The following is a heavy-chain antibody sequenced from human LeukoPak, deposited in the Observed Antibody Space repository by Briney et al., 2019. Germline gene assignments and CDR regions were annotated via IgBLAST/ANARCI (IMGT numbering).Heavy chain of an antibody. V-gene: IGHV3-30*02. D-gene: IGHD4-17*01. CDR3: ARLLGYGDYPGGDAFDI. Sequence: GGSLRLSCAASGFTFSSYGMHWVRQAPGKGLERVAFIRYDGSNKYYADSVKGRFTISSDNSKNTLYLQMNSLRAEDTAVYYCARLLGYGDYPGGDAFDIWGQGTIVTVSS. CDR2: IRYDGSNK. CDR1: GFTFSSYG. J-gene: IGHJ3*02.